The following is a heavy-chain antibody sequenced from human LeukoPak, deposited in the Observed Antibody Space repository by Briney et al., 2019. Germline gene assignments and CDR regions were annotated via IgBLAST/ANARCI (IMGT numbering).Heavy chain of an antibody. Sequence: SETLSLTCAVYGGSFSGYYWSWIRQPPGKGLEWIGETNHSGSTNYNPSLKSRVTISVDTSKNQFSLKLSSVTAADTAVYYCARVRSSSWFPYYFDYWGQGTLVTVSS. D-gene: IGHD6-13*01. J-gene: IGHJ4*02. CDR2: TNHSGST. V-gene: IGHV4-34*01. CDR3: ARVRSSSWFPYYFDY. CDR1: GGSFSGYY.